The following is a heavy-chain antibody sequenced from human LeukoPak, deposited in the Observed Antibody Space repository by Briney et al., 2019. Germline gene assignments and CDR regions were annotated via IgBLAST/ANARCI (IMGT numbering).Heavy chain of an antibody. D-gene: IGHD6-19*01. CDR2: ISPNTGAT. Sequence: ASVKVSCKPSGYTFTGYYMHWVRQAPGQGLEWMGWISPNTGATMYAQKFQGRVTLTRDTSIDTGYMELSSLRSDDTAVYYCARDRVGSGWPRPYYFEFRGQGSLVSVSS. CDR3: ARDRVGSGWPRPYYFEF. CDR1: GYTFTGYY. V-gene: IGHV1-2*02. J-gene: IGHJ4*02.